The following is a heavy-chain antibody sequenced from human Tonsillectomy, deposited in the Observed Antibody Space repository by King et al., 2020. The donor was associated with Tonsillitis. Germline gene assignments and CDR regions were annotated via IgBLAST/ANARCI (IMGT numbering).Heavy chain of an antibody. D-gene: IGHD3-10*01. V-gene: IGHV1-46*01. CDR3: ARETGSRDAFDI. CDR1: GYTFTSYY. J-gene: IGHJ3*02. Sequence: QLVQSGAEVKKPGASVKVSCKASGYTFTSYYMHWVRQAPGQGLEWMGIINPSGGSTTYAQKFQGRVTVTRDTSTSTVYMELSSLRSEDTAVYYCARETGSRDAFDIWGQGTMVTVSS. CDR2: INPSGGST.